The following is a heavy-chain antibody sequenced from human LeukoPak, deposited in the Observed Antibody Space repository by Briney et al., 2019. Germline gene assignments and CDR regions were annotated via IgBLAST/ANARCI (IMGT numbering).Heavy chain of an antibody. D-gene: IGHD3-22*01. Sequence: SETLSLTCAVYGGSFSGYYWSWIRQPPGKGLEWIGEINHSGSTNYNPSLKSRVTISVDTSKNQFSLKLSSVTAADTAVYYCASSGVESYDPTLDYCYFMDVWGKGTTVTVSS. V-gene: IGHV4-34*01. CDR1: GGSFSGYY. J-gene: IGHJ6*03. CDR3: ASSGVESYDPTLDYCYFMDV. CDR2: INHSGST.